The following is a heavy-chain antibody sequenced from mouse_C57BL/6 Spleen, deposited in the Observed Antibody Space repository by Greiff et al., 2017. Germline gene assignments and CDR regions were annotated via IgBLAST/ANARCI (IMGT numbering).Heavy chain of an antibody. CDR3: ERGGAEYVYFEY. CDR2: INPNNGGT. Sequence: EVQLQQSGPELVKPGASVKISCKASGYTFTDYNMNWVKQSHGKSLEWIGDINPNNGGTNYNQKFKGKATLTVDKSSSTAYMELRSLTSEAAAVYDCERGGAEYVYFEYWGKGTTVTVSS. CDR1: GYTFTDYN. D-gene: IGHD5-1*01. V-gene: IGHV1-18*01. J-gene: IGHJ1*03.